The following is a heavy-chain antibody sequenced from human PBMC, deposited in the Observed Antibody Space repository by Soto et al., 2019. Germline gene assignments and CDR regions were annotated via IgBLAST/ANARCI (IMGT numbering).Heavy chain of an antibody. J-gene: IGHJ6*02. D-gene: IGHD5-18*01. CDR3: ARDRGGWIPLWFFLYSGMDV. V-gene: IGHV1-18*01. CDR2: ISAYNGNT. CDR1: GYTFTSYG. Sequence: ASVKVSCKASGYTFTSYGISWVRQAPGQGLEWMGWISAYNGNTNYAQKLQGRVTMTTDTSTSTAYMELRSLRSDDTAVYYCARDRGGWIPLWFFLYSGMDVWGQGTTVTVSS.